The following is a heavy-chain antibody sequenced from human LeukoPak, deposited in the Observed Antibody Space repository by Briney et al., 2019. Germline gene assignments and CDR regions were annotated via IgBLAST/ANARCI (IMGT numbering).Heavy chain of an antibody. J-gene: IGHJ4*02. Sequence: SETLSLTCAVYGGSFSGYFWSWIRQPPGEGLEWIGEINHSGVTNYNPSLKSRVTISVDTSKNQFSLKLSSVTAADTAVYYCARILTGYPDYWGQGTLVTVSS. CDR1: GGSFSGYF. CDR2: INHSGVT. CDR3: ARILTGYPDY. V-gene: IGHV4-34*01. D-gene: IGHD3-9*01.